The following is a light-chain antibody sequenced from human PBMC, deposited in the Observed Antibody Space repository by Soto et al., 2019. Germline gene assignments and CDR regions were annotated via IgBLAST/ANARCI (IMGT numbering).Light chain of an antibody. CDR3: QQLDTYPRT. J-gene: IGKJ4*01. CDR1: HFIATY. CDR2: AAS. V-gene: IGKV1-9*01. Sequence: DTQLTQSPSFLSASIGDRVTITCRASHFIATYLAWYHQKPGKGPTLLIYAASTLRDGVPSRFSGSGSGTYFTLTISSLQPGDSGTYFCQQLDTYPRTFGGGTKVEIK.